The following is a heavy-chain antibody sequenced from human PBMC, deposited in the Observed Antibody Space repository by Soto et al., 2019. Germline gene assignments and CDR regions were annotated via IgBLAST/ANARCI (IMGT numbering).Heavy chain of an antibody. Sequence: ASVKVSCKASGYTFTSYGVSWVRQAPGQGLEWMGWISTYSGNTNYAQKLQGRVTMTTDTSTSTVYMELRSLRSDDTAVYYCARDESNYLDFWGQGTLVTVSS. CDR1: GYTFTSYG. CDR2: ISTYSGNT. CDR3: ARDESNYLDF. J-gene: IGHJ4*02. V-gene: IGHV1-18*04.